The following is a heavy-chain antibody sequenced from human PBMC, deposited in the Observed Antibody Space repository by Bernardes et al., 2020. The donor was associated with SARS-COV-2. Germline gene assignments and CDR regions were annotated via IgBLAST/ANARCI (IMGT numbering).Heavy chain of an antibody. J-gene: IGHJ6*02. CDR3: AKDVRGVFGGEFYFYGMDV. D-gene: IGHD3-10*01. Sequence: GGSLRLSCAASGFTFSTYTMNWVRQAPGKGLEWVSSISGSGSSTFYADSVKGRFTISRDNSKNMVYLQMNSLRAEDRALYYCAKDVRGVFGGEFYFYGMDVWGQGTKVTVSS. CDR1: GFTFSTYT. V-gene: IGHV3-23*01. CDR2: ISGSGSST.